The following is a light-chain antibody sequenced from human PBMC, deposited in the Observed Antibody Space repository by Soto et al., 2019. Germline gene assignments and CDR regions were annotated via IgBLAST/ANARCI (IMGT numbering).Light chain of an antibody. CDR1: QSVSSSY. Sequence: EIVLTQSPGTLSLSPGERATLSCRASQSVSSSYVAWYQQKPGQAPRLLIYGASSRATGIPDRSSGSGSGTDFTLTISRLETEDFAVYYCQQYGSSPRTFGQGTKVEIK. CDR3: QQYGSSPRT. CDR2: GAS. J-gene: IGKJ1*01. V-gene: IGKV3-20*01.